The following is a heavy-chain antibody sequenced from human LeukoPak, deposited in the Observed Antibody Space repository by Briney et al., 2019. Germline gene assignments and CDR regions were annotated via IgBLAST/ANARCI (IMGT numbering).Heavy chain of an antibody. Sequence: PGGTLRLSCAASGFTFSSYGMSWVRQAPGKGLEWVSAISGRGGSTYYADSVKGRFTISRDNSKNTLYLQMNSLRAEDTAVYYCARSGITQHNYYYYYMDVWGKGTTVTISS. CDR3: ARSGITQHNYYYYYMDV. J-gene: IGHJ6*03. V-gene: IGHV3-23*01. D-gene: IGHD3-10*01. CDR2: ISGRGGST. CDR1: GFTFSSYG.